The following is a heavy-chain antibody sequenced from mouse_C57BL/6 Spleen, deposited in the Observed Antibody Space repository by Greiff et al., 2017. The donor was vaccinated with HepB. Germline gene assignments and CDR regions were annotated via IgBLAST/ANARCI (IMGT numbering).Heavy chain of an antibody. CDR1: GFTFSSYA. Sequence: EVKLMESGEGLVKPGGSLKLSCAASGFTFSSYAMSWVRQTPEKRLEWVAYISSGGDYIYYADTVKGRFTISRDNARNTLYLQMSSLKSEDTAMYYCTREGSYYGSSYKGYAMDYWGQGTSVTVSS. CDR3: TREGSYYGSSYKGYAMDY. J-gene: IGHJ4*01. D-gene: IGHD1-1*01. V-gene: IGHV5-9-1*02. CDR2: ISSGGDYI.